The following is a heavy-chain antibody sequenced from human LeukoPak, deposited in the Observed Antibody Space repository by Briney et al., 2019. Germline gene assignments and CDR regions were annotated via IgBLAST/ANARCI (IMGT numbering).Heavy chain of an antibody. CDR2: IWPGDFNT. D-gene: IGHD2/OR15-2a*01. V-gene: IGHV5-51*01. CDR1: VYTFTTYW. CDR3: ATATYFAPHY. J-gene: IGHJ4*02. Sequence: GESLMISCHGSVYTFTTYWIGWVRQMPGSSLEWMGIIWPGDFNTKYRPSFQGQVTISVDKSINTAYLQWRSLQASDTAIYYCATATYFAPHYWGQGTRVTVSS.